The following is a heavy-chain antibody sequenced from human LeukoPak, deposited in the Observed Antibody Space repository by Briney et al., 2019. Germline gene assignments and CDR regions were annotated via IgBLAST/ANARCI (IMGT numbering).Heavy chain of an antibody. D-gene: IGHD5-18*01. CDR1: GFTFSSYA. CDR2: ISYDGSNK. Sequence: PGGSLRLSCAASGFTFSSYAMHWVRQAPGKGLEWVAVISYDGSNKYYADSVKGRFTISRDNSKNTLYLQMNSLRAEDTAVYYCARSLPHYGYSYGLSDYFDYWGQGTLVTVSS. J-gene: IGHJ4*02. CDR3: ARSLPHYGYSYGLSDYFDY. V-gene: IGHV3-30-3*01.